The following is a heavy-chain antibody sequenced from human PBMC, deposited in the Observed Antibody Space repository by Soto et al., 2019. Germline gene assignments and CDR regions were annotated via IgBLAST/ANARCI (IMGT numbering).Heavy chain of an antibody. CDR1: GYSISSGYY. J-gene: IGHJ4*02. Sequence: SETLSLTCAVSGYSISSGYYWGWIRQPPGKGLEWIGSIYHSGSTYYNPSLKSRVTISVDTSKNQFSLTLSSVTAADTAVYYCARSHYYDSSGPFDYWGQGTLVTVSS. D-gene: IGHD3-22*01. CDR2: IYHSGST. CDR3: ARSHYYDSSGPFDY. V-gene: IGHV4-38-2*01.